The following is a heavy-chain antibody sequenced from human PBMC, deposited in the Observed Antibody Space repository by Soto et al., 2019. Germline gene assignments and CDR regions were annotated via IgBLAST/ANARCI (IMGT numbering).Heavy chain of an antibody. CDR3: ARDRVAAAGVNYYYYGMDV. J-gene: IGHJ6*02. D-gene: IGHD6-13*01. V-gene: IGHV4-61*01. Sequence: NPSETLSLTCTVSGGSVSSGSYYWSWIRQPPGKGLEWIGYIYYSGSTNYNPSLKSRVTISVDTSKNQFSLKLSSVTAADTAVYYCARDRVAAAGVNYYYYGMDVWGQGTTVTVSS. CDR2: IYYSGST. CDR1: GGSVSSGSYY.